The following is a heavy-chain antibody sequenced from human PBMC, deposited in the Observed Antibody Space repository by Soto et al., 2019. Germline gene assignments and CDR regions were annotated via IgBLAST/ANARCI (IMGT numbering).Heavy chain of an antibody. V-gene: IGHV4-39*01. D-gene: IGHD2-8*01. CDR3: AKPVSPMAAGNY. CDR2: FSYSGSA. Sequence: QLQLQESGPALVKPSETLSLTCIVSGGSFSTSSCYWRWIRQPPGKGLEWIGSFSYSGSAYSTPSLKGRVPLSAETAKNQFSLQLSPVAAADAAVFYWAKPVSPMAAGNYWGQRSLVTVSS. J-gene: IGHJ4*02. CDR1: GGSFSTSSCY.